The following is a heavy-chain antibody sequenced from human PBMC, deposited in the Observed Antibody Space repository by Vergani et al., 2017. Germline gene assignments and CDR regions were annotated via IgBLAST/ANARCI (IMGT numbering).Heavy chain of an antibody. CDR1: GLTFSSFA. J-gene: IGHJ4*02. V-gene: IGHV3-23*01. CDR2: ISGSGGRT. Sequence: EVQLLESGGGLVQPGGCLRLSCAATGLTFSSFAMSWVRQAPWKGLEWVAAISGSGGRTYYADSVKGRFTISRDNSKNTRYLQMNSLRAEDTAVYYGAKDVAPYDRSGYYDYWGQGPRVTVSS. CDR3: AKDVAPYDRSGYYDY. D-gene: IGHD3-22*01.